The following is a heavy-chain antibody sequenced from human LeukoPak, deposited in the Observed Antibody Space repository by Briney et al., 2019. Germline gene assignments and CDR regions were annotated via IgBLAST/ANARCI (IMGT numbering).Heavy chain of an antibody. CDR3: VRDLGGRSGY. J-gene: IGHJ4*02. CDR2: INEDGSTT. CDR1: GFTFSSNW. V-gene: IGHV3-74*01. Sequence: PGGSLRLSWAASGFTFSSNWMHWVRQAPGKGLVWVSRINEDGSTTNYADSVKGRSTIFRDNAKNTLYLQMNSLRAEDTAVYYCVRDLGGRSGYWGQGTLVTVSS. D-gene: IGHD1-26*01.